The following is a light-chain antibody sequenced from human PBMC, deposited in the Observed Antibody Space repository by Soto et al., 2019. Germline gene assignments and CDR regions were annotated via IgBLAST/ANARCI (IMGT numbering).Light chain of an antibody. J-gene: IGKJ5*01. V-gene: IGKV3-11*01. CDR2: DAS. CDR1: QSVSSY. Sequence: EIVLTQSPATLSLSPGERATLSCRASQSVSSYLAWYQQKPGQAPRLLIYDASNRATGIPARFSGSGSGTDFPLTISSLEPEDFAVYFCQQRSNWITFDQGTRLEIK. CDR3: QQRSNWIT.